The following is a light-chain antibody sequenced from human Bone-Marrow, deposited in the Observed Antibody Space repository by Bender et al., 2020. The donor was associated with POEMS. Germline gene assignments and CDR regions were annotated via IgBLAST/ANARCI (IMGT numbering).Light chain of an antibody. V-gene: IGLV1-44*01. J-gene: IGLJ3*02. Sequence: QSVLTQPPSASGTPGQRVTISCSGSSSKFGSYPVNWYQQLPGAAPKLVIFNNSQRPSGVPDRFSGSNSGTSASLALSGLLSDDEADFYCATWDDSLNGLVFGGGTKLTVL. CDR3: ATWDDSLNGLV. CDR2: NNS. CDR1: SSKFGSYP.